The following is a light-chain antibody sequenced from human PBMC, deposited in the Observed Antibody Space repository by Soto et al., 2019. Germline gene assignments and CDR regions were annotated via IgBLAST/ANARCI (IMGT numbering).Light chain of an antibody. CDR2: DAS. V-gene: IGKV3-20*01. CDR1: QSIDSK. Sequence: IVMTQSPANMSFSQGERATLSCRASQSIDSKLAWYQQRPGQAPRLLIYDASNRATGIPDRFSGSGSGTDFTLTISRLEPEDFAVYYCQQYGSSPQTFGQGPKVDIK. J-gene: IGKJ1*01. CDR3: QQYGSSPQT.